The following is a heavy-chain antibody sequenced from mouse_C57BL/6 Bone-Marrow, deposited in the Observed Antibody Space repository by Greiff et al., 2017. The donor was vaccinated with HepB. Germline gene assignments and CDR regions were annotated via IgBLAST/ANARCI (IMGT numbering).Heavy chain of an antibody. D-gene: IGHD2-4*01. Sequence: QVQLQQSGAELAKPGASVKLSCKASGYTFTSYWMHWVKQRPGQGLEWIGYINPSSGYTKYNQKFKDKATLTADKSSSTAYMQLSSLTYEDSVVYYCASPYDYDEGWFAYWGQGTLVTVSA. CDR3: ASPYDYDEGWFAY. CDR1: GYTFTSYW. CDR2: INPSSGYT. V-gene: IGHV1-7*01. J-gene: IGHJ3*01.